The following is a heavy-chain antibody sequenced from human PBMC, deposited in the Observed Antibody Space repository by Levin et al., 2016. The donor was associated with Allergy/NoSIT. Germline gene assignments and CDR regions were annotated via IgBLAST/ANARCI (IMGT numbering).Heavy chain of an antibody. CDR2: IDNYDSSP. D-gene: IGHD6-19*01. V-gene: IGHV3-74*01. CDR3: VGMQTMAGTSAGFDF. CDR1: GFTFSSYW. J-gene: IGHJ4*02. Sequence: GESLKISCAASGFTFSSYWMHWVRQSPGEGLVWVSRIDNYDSSPRYYANSVKGRFTITRDNAKNTVYLQMNSLRAEDTAVYYCVGMQTMAGTSAGFDFWGQGTLVTVSS.